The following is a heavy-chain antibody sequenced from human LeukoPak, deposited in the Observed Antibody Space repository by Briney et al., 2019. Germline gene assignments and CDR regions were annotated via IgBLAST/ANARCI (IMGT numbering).Heavy chain of an antibody. J-gene: IGHJ4*02. CDR1: GGSVSSSSYY. CDR2: VYYSGGT. D-gene: IGHD6-19*01. V-gene: IGHV4-39*01. Sequence: PSETLSLTCTVSGGSVSSSSYYWAWIRQPPGEGLEWIGSVYYSGGTYYNPSLKSRVTISVDTSKNQFFVKLSSVTAADTAVYYCARQTTVSNSGWHFDFWGQGTLVTVSS. CDR3: ARQTTVSNSGWHFDF.